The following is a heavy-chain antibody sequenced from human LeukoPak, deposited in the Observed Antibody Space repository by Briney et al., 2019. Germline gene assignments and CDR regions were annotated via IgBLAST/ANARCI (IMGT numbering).Heavy chain of an antibody. V-gene: IGHV3-30-3*01. D-gene: IGHD2-21*01. CDR3: ARDIVVVTYYYYYGMDV. CDR1: GFTFSSYA. J-gene: IGHJ6*02. CDR2: ISYDGSNK. Sequence: PGGSLRLSCAASGFTFSSYAMPWVRQAPGKGLEWVAVISYDGSNKYYADSVKGRFTISRDNSKNTLYLQMNSLRAEDTAVYYCARDIVVVTYYYYYGMDVWGQGTTVTVSS.